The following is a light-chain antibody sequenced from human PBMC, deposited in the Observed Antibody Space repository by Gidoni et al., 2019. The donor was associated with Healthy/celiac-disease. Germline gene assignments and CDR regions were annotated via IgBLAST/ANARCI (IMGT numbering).Light chain of an antibody. J-gene: IGKJ4*01. Sequence: DIQMTQYPSSLSASVGDRVTITCRASQSISSYLNWYQQKPGKAPKLLIYAASSLQSGVPSRFSGSGSGTDFTLTISSLQPEDFATYYCQQRYSTPRLTFGGGTKVEIK. CDR2: AAS. V-gene: IGKV1-39*01. CDR1: QSISSY. CDR3: QQRYSTPRLT.